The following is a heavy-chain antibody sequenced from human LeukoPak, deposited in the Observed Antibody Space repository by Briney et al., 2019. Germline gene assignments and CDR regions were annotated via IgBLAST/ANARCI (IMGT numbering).Heavy chain of an antibody. D-gene: IGHD6-6*01. J-gene: IGHJ4*02. V-gene: IGHV1-2*02. CDR2: INPNSGGT. CDR1: GYTFTCYY. CDR3: AREFASIAAHDY. Sequence: ASVKVSCKASGYTFTCYYMHWVRQAPGQGLEWMGWINPNSGGTNYAQKFQGRVTMTRDTSISTAYMELSRLRSDDTAVYYCAREFASIAAHDYWGQGTLDTVSS.